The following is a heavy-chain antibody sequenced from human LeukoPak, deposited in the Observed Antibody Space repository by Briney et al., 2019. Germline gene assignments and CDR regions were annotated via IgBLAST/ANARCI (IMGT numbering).Heavy chain of an antibody. CDR1: GFTFSSYA. CDR2: ISYDGSNK. D-gene: IGHD6-13*01. J-gene: IGHJ6*03. Sequence: PGGSLRLSCAASGFTFSSYAMHWVRQAPGKGLEWVAVISYDGSNKYYADSVKGRFTISRDNSKNTLYLQMNSLGAEDTAVYYCATSAVGSKAMRYYMEVWGKGTTVTVSS. V-gene: IGHV3-30*04. CDR3: ATSAVGSKAMRYYMEV.